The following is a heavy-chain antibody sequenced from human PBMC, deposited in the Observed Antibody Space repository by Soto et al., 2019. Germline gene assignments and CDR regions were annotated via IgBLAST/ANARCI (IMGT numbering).Heavy chain of an antibody. CDR3: ARREEGELELRLERAAFDI. CDR1: GFTFSDYY. CDR2: ISSSGSTI. J-gene: IGHJ3*02. D-gene: IGHD1-7*01. V-gene: IGHV3-11*01. Sequence: GGSLRLSCAASGFTFSDYYMSWIRQAPGKGLEWVSYISSSGSTIYYADSVKGRFTISRDNAKNSLYLQMNSLRAEDTAVYYCARREEGELELRLERAAFDIWGQGTMVTVAS.